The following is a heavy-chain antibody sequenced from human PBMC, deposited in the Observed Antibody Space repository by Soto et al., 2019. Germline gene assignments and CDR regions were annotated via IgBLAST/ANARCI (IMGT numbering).Heavy chain of an antibody. CDR2: INSDGSST. CDR1: GFTFSSYW. Sequence: GGSLRLSCAASGFTFSSYWMHWVRQAPGKGLVWVSRINSDGSSTSYADSVKGRFTISRDSPKNTLYLQMNSLRAEDTAVYYCARDILGGSYDFSHGGQGAMVTSPQ. CDR3: ARDILGGSYDFSH. J-gene: IGHJ1*01. D-gene: IGHD3-3*01. V-gene: IGHV3-74*01.